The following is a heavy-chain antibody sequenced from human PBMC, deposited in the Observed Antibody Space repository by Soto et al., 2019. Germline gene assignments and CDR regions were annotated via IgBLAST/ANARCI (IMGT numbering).Heavy chain of an antibody. J-gene: IGHJ4*02. D-gene: IGHD3-10*01. CDR2: VYSGGTT. CDR1: GFTVSTYY. V-gene: IGHV3-66*01. CDR3: ARGRSASSDFDS. Sequence: EVQLVESGGGLVQPGGSLRLSCAASGFTVSTYYMNWVRQAPGEGLEWVSVVYSGGTTYYADSVRGRFTISRDHSKSTLFLQMNSLRAEDTALYYCARGRSASSDFDSWGQGTLVTVSS.